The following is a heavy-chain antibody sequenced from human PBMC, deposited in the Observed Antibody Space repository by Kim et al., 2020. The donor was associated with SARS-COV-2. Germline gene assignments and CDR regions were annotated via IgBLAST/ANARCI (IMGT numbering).Heavy chain of an antibody. CDR2: K. Sequence: KYYADSVKGRFTISRDNSKKMLYLQMNSLRAEDTAVYFCATATGSYSAEFWGQGTPVTVSS. J-gene: IGHJ4*02. D-gene: IGHD1-26*01. V-gene: IGHV3-33*01. CDR3: ATATGSYSAEF.